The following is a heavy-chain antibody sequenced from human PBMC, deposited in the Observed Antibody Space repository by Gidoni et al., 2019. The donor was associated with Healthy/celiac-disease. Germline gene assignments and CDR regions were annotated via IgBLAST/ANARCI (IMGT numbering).Heavy chain of an antibody. Sequence: GSTYYADSVKGRFTISRDNSKNTLCLQMNSLRAEDTAVYYCAKASDYDILTGYSNYYGMDVWGQGTTVTVSS. CDR2: GST. V-gene: IGHV3-23*01. D-gene: IGHD3-9*01. J-gene: IGHJ6*02. CDR3: AKASDYDILTGYSNYYGMDV.